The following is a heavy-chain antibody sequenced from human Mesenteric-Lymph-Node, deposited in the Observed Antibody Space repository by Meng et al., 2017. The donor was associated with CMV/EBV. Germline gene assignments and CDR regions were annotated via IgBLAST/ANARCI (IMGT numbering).Heavy chain of an antibody. D-gene: IGHD3-3*01. Sequence: SVKVSCKASGGTFSSYAISWVRQAPGQGLEWMGGIIPIFGTANYAQKFQGRVTITTDESTSTAYMELSSLRSEDTAVYYCASAYYDFWSGYSRWYFDYWGQGTLVTVSS. CDR3: ASAYYDFWSGYSRWYFDY. CDR1: GGTFSSYA. CDR2: IIPIFGTA. J-gene: IGHJ4*02. V-gene: IGHV1-69*05.